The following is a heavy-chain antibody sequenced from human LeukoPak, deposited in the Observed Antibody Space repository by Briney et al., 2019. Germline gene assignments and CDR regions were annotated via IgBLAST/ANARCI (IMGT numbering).Heavy chain of an antibody. J-gene: IGHJ4*02. Sequence: SETLSLTCTVSGGSVSSTEFSWGWIRQPPGKGLQWVGNLYYSGSTSYHPSLHSRATMSVDTSKNQFSLKMTSVTVADTAVYYCARLSKGRYFDYIFDYWGQGSLVTVSS. CDR3: ARLSKGRYFDYIFDY. CDR1: GGSVSSTEFS. CDR2: LYYSGST. V-gene: IGHV4-39*01. D-gene: IGHD3-9*01.